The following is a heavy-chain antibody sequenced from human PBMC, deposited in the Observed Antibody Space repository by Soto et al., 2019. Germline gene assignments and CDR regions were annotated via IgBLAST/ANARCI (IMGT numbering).Heavy chain of an antibody. V-gene: IGHV3-23*01. CDR3: AKTGLHSSGYYWY. J-gene: IGHJ4*02. CDR1: GFTFSSYA. Sequence: GGSLRLSYAASGFTFSSYAMSWVRQAPGKGLEWVSAISGSGGSTYYADSVKGRFTISRDNSKNTLYLQMNSLRAEDTAVYYCAKTGLHSSGYYWYWGQGTLVTVSS. CDR2: ISGSGGST. D-gene: IGHD3-22*01.